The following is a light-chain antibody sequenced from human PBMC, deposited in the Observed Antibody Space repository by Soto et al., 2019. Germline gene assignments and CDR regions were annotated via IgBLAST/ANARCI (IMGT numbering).Light chain of an antibody. CDR3: QPYNNWPLT. CDR2: DTS. Sequence: EIVLTDSPATLAXXXXXXXTRXXXASQSVSNNYLAWYQQKPGQTPRLLIYDTSTRATGVPTRFSGSRSGAEFTLTINSLQSEDFAVYYCQPYNNWPLTFGGGTKVDIK. CDR1: QSVSNN. J-gene: IGKJ4*01. V-gene: IGKV3-15*01.